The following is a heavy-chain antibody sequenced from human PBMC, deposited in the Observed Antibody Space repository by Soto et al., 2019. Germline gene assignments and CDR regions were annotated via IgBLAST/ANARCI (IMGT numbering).Heavy chain of an antibody. CDR1: GGPFSSYA. CDR2: IIHIFGTA. CDR3: ARARGNRGAFDI. J-gene: IGHJ3*02. V-gene: IGHV1-69*06. D-gene: IGHD7-27*01. Sequence: SVKVSCKASGGPFSSYAISWVRQAPGQGLEWMGGIIHIFGTANYAQKFQGRVTITADKSTSTAYMELSSLRSEDTAVYYCARARGNRGAFDIWGEGTMVTVSS.